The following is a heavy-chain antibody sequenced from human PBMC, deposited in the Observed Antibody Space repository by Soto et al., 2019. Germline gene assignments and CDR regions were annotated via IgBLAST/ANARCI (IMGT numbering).Heavy chain of an antibody. CDR2: LYYGRSA. V-gene: IGHV4-59*01. J-gene: IGHJ4*02. CDR3: ALRSMAVVPEY. CDR1: GDSISSYY. Sequence: QVQLQESGPGLVKPSETLSLTCAVSGDSISSYYCMWIRQPPGKGLESIGYLYYGRSANYNPSLTTRVPLSVDTSTNPCPLTLSSMTAADTAVYYCALRSMAVVPEYWGQGTLVTVSS. D-gene: IGHD3-22*01.